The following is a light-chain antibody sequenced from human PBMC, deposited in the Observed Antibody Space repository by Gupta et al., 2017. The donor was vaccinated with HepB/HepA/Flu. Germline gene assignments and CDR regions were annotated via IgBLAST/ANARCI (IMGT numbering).Light chain of an antibody. V-gene: IGKV2-28*01. J-gene: IGKJ1*01. CDR2: LGS. CDR3: MLALQVQPWT. Sequence: DFVLTQFPLSLSVTPGEPASISCRSSQSLLHRNGHNYLDWYLQKPGQSPQLLIYLGSNRASGVPDRFSGSGSGTDLTLKISRVEAEDVGVYYCMLALQVQPWTFGQGTRVEIK. CDR1: QSLLHRNGHNY.